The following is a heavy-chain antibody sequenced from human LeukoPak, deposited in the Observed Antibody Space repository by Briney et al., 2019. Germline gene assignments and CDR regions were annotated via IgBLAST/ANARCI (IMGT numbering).Heavy chain of an antibody. CDR1: GASISTYY. CDR3: ARDRGSDFDY. Sequence: SETLSLTCTVSGASISTYYWSWIRQPAGRGLEWIGRIHASGTTNYNPSLKSRVTMSIDTSKNQFSLKLISVTAADTAVYYCARDRGSDFDYWGQGTLATVSS. J-gene: IGHJ4*02. V-gene: IGHV4-4*07. CDR2: IHASGTT. D-gene: IGHD2-15*01.